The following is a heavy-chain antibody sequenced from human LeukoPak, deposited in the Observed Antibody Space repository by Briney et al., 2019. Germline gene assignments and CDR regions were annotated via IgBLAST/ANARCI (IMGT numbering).Heavy chain of an antibody. D-gene: IGHD2-15*01. CDR3: ARGRGLDV. Sequence: GGSLRLSCAASGFIVSANYMSWVRQTPGKGLEWVSVFYSGGATFYVDSVKGRFTISRDNSKNMLYLQMNSLRAEDTAVYYCARGRGLDVWGQGTTVTVSS. CDR2: FYSGGAT. CDR1: GFIVSANY. V-gene: IGHV3-53*01. J-gene: IGHJ6*02.